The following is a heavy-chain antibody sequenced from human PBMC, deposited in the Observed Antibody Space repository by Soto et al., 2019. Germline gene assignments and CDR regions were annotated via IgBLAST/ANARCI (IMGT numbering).Heavy chain of an antibody. CDR1: GFNFSSYA. J-gene: IGHJ4*02. V-gene: IGHV3-64D*08. CDR2: ISSNGGST. Sequence: GRSQRLPYSASGFNFSSYAMPWVRQAPGKGLEYVSAISSNGGSTYYADSVKGRFTISRDNSKNTLYLQMSSLRAEDTAVYYCVKDIGSLFDYWGQGTLVTVSS. CDR3: VKDIGSLFDY. D-gene: IGHD3-16*02.